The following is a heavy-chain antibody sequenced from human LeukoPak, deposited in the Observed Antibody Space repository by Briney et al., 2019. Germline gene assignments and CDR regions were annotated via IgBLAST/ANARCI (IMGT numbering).Heavy chain of an antibody. CDR3: ARLYGQYDSSGYYSPFDY. J-gene: IGHJ4*02. V-gene: IGHV4-59*08. CDR1: GGSISSYY. D-gene: IGHD3-22*01. CDR2: IYYSRST. Sequence: SETLSLTCTVSGGSISSYYWSWIRQPPGKGLEWIGYIYYSRSTNYNPSLKRRVTISVDTYKNQFSLKLSYVTTADTAVYYYARLYGQYDSSGYYSPFDYWGQGTLVTVSS.